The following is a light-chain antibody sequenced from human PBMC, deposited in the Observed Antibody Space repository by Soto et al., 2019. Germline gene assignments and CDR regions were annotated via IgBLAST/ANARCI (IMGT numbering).Light chain of an antibody. Sequence: QSALTQPASVSGSPGQSITISCTGTSSDVGGYNYVSWYQQHPGKAPKIMIYEVGHRPSGVSNRFSGSKSGYTASLTISGLQAEDEADHYCSSYTSSSTLVFGTGTKLTVL. CDR1: SSDVGGYNY. J-gene: IGLJ1*01. CDR2: EVG. CDR3: SSYTSSSTLV. V-gene: IGLV2-14*01.